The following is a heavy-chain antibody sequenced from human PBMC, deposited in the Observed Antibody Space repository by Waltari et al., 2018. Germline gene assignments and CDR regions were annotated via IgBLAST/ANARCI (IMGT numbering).Heavy chain of an antibody. CDR1: GYTFTSFY. CDR2: FNPGGGGT. D-gene: IGHD3-3*01. CDR3: ARGSRFLDY. J-gene: IGHJ4*02. Sequence: QVQLVQSGAEVQKPWASVKVSCKASGYTFTSFYIHWVRQAPGQGLEWMGIFNPGGGGTAYAQNFQGRFTMTRDTSTSIVYMELSSLRSEDTAVYYCARGSRFLDYWGQGTLVTVSS. V-gene: IGHV1-46*01.